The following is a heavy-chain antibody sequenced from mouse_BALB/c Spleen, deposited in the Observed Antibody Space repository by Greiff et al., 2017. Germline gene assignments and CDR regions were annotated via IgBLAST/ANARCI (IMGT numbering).Heavy chain of an antibody. V-gene: IGHV5-6-5*01. CDR1: GFTFSSYA. J-gene: IGHJ3*01. D-gene: IGHD2-4*01. CDR2: ISSGGST. Sequence: EVQRVEAGGGLVKPGGFLKLSCAASGFTFSSYAMSWVRQTPEKRLVWAASISSGGSTYYPDGVKGRFTIFRDNARNILYLQMSSLGSEDTAMYYYARGLDYDREWFAYWGHGTLVTVSA. CDR3: ARGLDYDREWFAY.